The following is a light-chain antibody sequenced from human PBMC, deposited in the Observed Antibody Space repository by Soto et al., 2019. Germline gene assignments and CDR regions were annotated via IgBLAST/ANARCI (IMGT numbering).Light chain of an antibody. V-gene: IGKV3-20*01. CDR2: GAS. Sequence: EIVLTQSPGTLSLSPGERATLSCRASQTVTSTFLAWYQQKPGQAPRLLIYGASRRATGIPDRFSGSGSGTHFTLPITRLEPEDFAVYYCHQYYSSRTFGQGTKVEMK. CDR3: HQYYSSRT. J-gene: IGKJ1*01. CDR1: QTVTSTF.